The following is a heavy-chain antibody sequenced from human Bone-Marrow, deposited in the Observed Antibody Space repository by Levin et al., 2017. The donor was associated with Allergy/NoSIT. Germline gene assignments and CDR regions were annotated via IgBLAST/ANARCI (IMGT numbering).Heavy chain of an antibody. Sequence: GESLKISCAASGFTFSSYAMHWVRQAPGKGLEWVAVISYDGSNKYYADSVKGRFTISRDNSKNTLYLQMNSLRAEDTAVYYCARDSQRLVGHFLDWGQGTLVTVSS. CDR3: ARDSQRLVGHFLD. V-gene: IGHV3-30-3*01. CDR2: ISYDGSNK. D-gene: IGHD6-19*01. J-gene: IGHJ4*02. CDR1: GFTFSSYA.